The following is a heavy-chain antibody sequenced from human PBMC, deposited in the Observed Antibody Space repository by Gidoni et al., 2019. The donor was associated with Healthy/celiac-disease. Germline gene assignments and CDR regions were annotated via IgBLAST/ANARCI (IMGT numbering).Heavy chain of an antibody. J-gene: IGHJ3*02. D-gene: IGHD7-27*01. V-gene: IGHV3-21*01. CDR1: GFPFSSYS. Sequence: EVQLVESGRGLVKPGRSLSHPWAASGFPFSSYSMNWVRQAPGKGLEWVSSISSSSRYIYYADSVKGRFTISRDNAKNSLYLQMNSLRAEDTAVYYCARDLGINAFDIWGQGTMVTVSS. CDR2: ISSSSRYI. CDR3: ARDLGINAFDI.